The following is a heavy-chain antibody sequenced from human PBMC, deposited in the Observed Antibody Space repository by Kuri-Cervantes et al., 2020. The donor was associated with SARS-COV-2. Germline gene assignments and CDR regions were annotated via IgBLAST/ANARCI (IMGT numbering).Heavy chain of an antibody. Sequence: ASVKVSCKASGYTFVSYGFSWVRQAPGQGLEWMGWISPYHGNTKYTQKFQGRVTMTTDTSTSTAYMELRSLRSDDTAVYYCARELGNTAATGHLYYYYGMDVWGQGTTVTVSS. CDR2: ISPYHGNT. D-gene: IGHD6-13*01. CDR1: GYTFVSYG. J-gene: IGHJ6*02. V-gene: IGHV1-18*01. CDR3: ARELGNTAATGHLYYYYGMDV.